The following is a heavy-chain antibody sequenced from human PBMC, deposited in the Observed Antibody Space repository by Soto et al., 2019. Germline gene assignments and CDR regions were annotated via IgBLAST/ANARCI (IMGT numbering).Heavy chain of an antibody. D-gene: IGHD3-10*01. CDR2: ISSSSSNI. Sequence: GGSLRLSCAASGFTFSDYYMSWIRQAPGRGLEWVSYISSSSSNINYADSVKGRFTISRDNAKNSLYLQMNSLRAEDTAVYYCARETRGVDDAFDIWGQGTMVT. CDR3: ARETRGVDDAFDI. CDR1: GFTFSDYY. J-gene: IGHJ3*02. V-gene: IGHV3-11*05.